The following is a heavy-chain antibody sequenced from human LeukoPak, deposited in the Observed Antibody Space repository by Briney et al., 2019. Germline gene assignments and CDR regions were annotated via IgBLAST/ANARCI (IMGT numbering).Heavy chain of an antibody. D-gene: IGHD1-26*01. CDR1: GFTFSTYS. CDR2: ISRSGRII. CDR3: ARDPYSEGANFDF. Sequence: PGGSLRLSCAASGFTFSTYSMNWIRQTPGKGLEWISYISRSGRIIYYADSVKGRFTISRDNAKNSVYLQMSSLRVEDTAVYFCARDPYSEGANFDFWGQGTLVTVSS. V-gene: IGHV3-48*04. J-gene: IGHJ4*02.